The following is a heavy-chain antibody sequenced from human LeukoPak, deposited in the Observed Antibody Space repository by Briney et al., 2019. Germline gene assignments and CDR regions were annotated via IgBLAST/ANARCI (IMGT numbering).Heavy chain of an antibody. Sequence: PGTSLRLSCAASGFTFSSYTMHWVRQAPGKGLEWVAVMSYDGTNKYYADSLKGRFTISRDNSKNTLYLQMSSLSAEDTAVYYCAKDLDGTLAAPFDFWGQGTLVTVSS. CDR3: AKDLDGTLAAPFDF. CDR2: MSYDGTNK. V-gene: IGHV3-30*04. J-gene: IGHJ4*02. CDR1: GFTFSSYT. D-gene: IGHD6-19*01.